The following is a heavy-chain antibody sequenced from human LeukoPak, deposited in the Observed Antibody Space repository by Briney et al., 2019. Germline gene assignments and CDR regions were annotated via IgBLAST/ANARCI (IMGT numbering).Heavy chain of an antibody. J-gene: IGHJ4*02. D-gene: IGHD3-3*01. CDR1: GFTVSSNY. CDR2: IYSGGST. Sequence: GGSLRLSCAASGFTVSSNYMSWVRQAPGKGLEWVSVIYSGGSTYYADSVKGRFTISRDNSKNTLYLQMNSLRAEDTAVYYCAKDRAIFGVVIIYWGQGTLVTVSS. V-gene: IGHV3-66*01. CDR3: AKDRAIFGVVIIY.